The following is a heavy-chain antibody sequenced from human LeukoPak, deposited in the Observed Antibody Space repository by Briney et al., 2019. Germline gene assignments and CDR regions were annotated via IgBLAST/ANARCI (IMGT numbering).Heavy chain of an antibody. CDR2: ISGSGGST. CDR1: GFTFSSYA. Sequence: GGSLRLSCAASGFTFSSYAMGWVRQAPGKGLEWVSAISGSGGSTYYADSVKGRFTISRDNSKNTLYLQMNSLRAEDTAVYYCAKGPHHDPLHYFDYWGQGTLVTVSS. CDR3: AKGPHHDPLHYFDY. D-gene: IGHD5/OR15-5a*01. V-gene: IGHV3-23*01. J-gene: IGHJ4*02.